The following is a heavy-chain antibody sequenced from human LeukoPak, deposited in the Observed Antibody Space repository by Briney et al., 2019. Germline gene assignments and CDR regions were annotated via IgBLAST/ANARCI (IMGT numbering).Heavy chain of an antibody. V-gene: IGHV3-9*01. J-gene: IGHJ4*02. CDR2: ISWNSGSI. CDR3: SKGSGYSYGYVLY. CDR1: GFTFDDYV. D-gene: IGHD5-18*01. Sequence: PGGSLSLSCAASGFTFDDYVMHWVRQAPGKGLEGVSGISWNSGSIGYADSAKGRITIFRDNAKNSLYLQMNSLRAEDPALYYCSKGSGYSYGYVLYWGQGTLVTVSS.